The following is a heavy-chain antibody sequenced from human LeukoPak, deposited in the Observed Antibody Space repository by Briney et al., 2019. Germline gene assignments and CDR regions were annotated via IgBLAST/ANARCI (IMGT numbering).Heavy chain of an antibody. CDR2: MNPNSGNT. CDR3: AGGEERRDFDY. J-gene: IGHJ4*02. Sequence: ASVTVSCKASGYTFTSYDINWVRQATGQGLEWMGWMNPNSGNTGYAQKFQGRVTTTRNTSISTAYMELSSLRSEDTAVYYCAGGEERRDFDYWGQGTLVTVSS. V-gene: IGHV1-8*01. CDR1: GYTFTSYD. D-gene: IGHD1-1*01.